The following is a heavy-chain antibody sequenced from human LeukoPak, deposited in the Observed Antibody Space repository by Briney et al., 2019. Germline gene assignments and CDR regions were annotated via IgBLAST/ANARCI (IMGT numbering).Heavy chain of an antibody. V-gene: IGHV3-7*01. CDR3: ARQGVVPENIDS. Sequence: GGSLRLSCAASGFTFSSYWMIWVRQAPGKGLEWVANIKQDGSEMYYGDSVKGRFTISRDNAKNSLFLQMNSLRAEDTAVYFCARQGVVPENIDSWGQGTLITVSS. CDR2: IKQDGSEM. J-gene: IGHJ4*02. D-gene: IGHD2-2*01. CDR1: GFTFSSYW.